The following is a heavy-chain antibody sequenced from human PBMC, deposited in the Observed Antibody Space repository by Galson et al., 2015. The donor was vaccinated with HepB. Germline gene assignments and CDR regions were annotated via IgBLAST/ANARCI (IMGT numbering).Heavy chain of an antibody. CDR3: ARVAGTIYYYGMDG. Sequence: CAISGDSVSSNSAAWYWIRQSPSRGLEWLGRTYYRAKWYNDYAVSVRGRITINPDTSKNQSSLHLNFVTPADTAVYYCARVAGTIYYYGMDGGGQGTTVTVSS. CDR2: TYYRAKWYN. D-gene: IGHD2-15*01. CDR1: GDSVSSNSAA. V-gene: IGHV6-1*01. J-gene: IGHJ6*02.